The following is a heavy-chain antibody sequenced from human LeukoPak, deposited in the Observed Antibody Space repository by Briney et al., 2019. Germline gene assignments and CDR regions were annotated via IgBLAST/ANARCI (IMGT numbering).Heavy chain of an antibody. CDR1: GGSISSGGYY. J-gene: IGHJ5*02. CDR2: IYHSGST. D-gene: IGHD3-9*01. Sequence: TSETLSLTCTVSGGSISSGGYYWSWIRQPPGKGLEWIGYIYHSGSTYYNPSLKSRVTISVDRSKNQFSLKLSSVTAADTAVYYCARVTYYDILTGYSPGEFDPWGQGTLVTVSS. CDR3: ARVTYYDILTGYSPGEFDP. V-gene: IGHV4-30-2*01.